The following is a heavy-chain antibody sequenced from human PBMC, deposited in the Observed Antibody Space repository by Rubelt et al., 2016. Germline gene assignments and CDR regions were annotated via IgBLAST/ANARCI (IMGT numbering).Heavy chain of an antibody. CDR1: GGSISSYY. V-gene: IGHV4-59*01. D-gene: IGHD6-13*01. CDR3: ARESAGSSFTRAWYYGMDV. J-gene: IGHJ6*02. Sequence: QVQLQESGPGLVKPSETLSLTCTVSGGSISSYYWSWIRQPPGKGLEWIEYIYYSGSTNYNPSLKGRVTISVDTSKNQFSLKLSSVTAADTAVYYCARESAGSSFTRAWYYGMDVWGQGTTVTVSS. CDR2: IYYSGST.